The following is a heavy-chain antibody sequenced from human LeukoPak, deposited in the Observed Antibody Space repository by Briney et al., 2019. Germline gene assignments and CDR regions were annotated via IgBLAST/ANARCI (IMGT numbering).Heavy chain of an antibody. V-gene: IGHV3-21*01. CDR1: GFTFSSYS. CDR3: ARSPPGYYYDSSCCDY. D-gene: IGHD3-22*01. J-gene: IGHJ4*02. CDR2: ISSSSSYI. Sequence: GGSLRLSCAASGFTFSSYSMNWVRQAPGKGLEWVSSISSSSSYIYYADSVKGRFTISRDNAKNSLYLQMNSLRAEDTAVYYCARSPPGYYYDSSCCDYWGQGTLVTVSS.